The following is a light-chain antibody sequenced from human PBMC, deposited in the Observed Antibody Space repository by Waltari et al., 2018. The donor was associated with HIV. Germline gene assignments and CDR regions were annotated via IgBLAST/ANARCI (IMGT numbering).Light chain of an antibody. V-gene: IGKV3-11*01. CDR3: QHSDNWV. CDR2: DAS. CDR1: QTVAGS. J-gene: IGKJ4*01. Sequence: DIVLTQSPATLSLSPGERATLSCRASQTVAGSLAWYQQKPGQAPRLLIYDASYRATDFPARFSGSGSGTDFTLSISSLEPEDSAVYFCQHSDNWVFGGGTRVEIK.